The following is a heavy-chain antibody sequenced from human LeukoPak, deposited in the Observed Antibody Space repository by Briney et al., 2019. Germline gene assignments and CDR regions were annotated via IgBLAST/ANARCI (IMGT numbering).Heavy chain of an antibody. V-gene: IGHV4-61*01. J-gene: IGHJ4*02. D-gene: IGHD5-18*01. CDR3: AREGARIQLWLEYYFDY. CDR2: IYYSGGN. Sequence: SETLSLTCTVSGGSVSSGSYYRSWIRHPPGKGLEWIGFIYYSGGNNYNTSLRSHVPISVTTSKNQFTLKLAAVAPADPAWYSCAREGARIQLWLEYYFDYWGQGTLVTVSS. CDR1: GGSVSSGSYY.